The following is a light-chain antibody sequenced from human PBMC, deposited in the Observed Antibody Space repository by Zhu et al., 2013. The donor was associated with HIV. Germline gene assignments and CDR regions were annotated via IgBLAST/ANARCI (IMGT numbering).Light chain of an antibody. J-gene: IGKJ4*01. CDR1: QSVSYA. CDR2: DAS. V-gene: IGKV3-11*01. Sequence: EIVLTQSPATLSLSPGDRATLSCRASQSVSYAVAWYQQKPGQAPRLLFYDASNRAAGIPARFSGSGSGTDFILTISSLEPEDFAVYYCQHRGDWPLTFGGGTKVEIK. CDR3: QHRGDWPLT.